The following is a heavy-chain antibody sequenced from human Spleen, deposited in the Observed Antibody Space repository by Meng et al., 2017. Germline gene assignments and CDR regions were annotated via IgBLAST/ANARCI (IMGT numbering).Heavy chain of an antibody. CDR3: ARGPTTMAHDFDY. CDR1: GGSFSDYY. V-gene: IGHV4-34*02. CDR2: INHSGST. D-gene: IGHD4-11*01. J-gene: IGHJ4*02. Sequence: HVALQQWGAGSLKPSETLSLTCVVSGGSFSDYYWSWIRQPPGKGLEWIGEINHSGSTNYNPSLESRATISVDTSQNNLSLKLSSVTAADSAVYYCARGPTTMAHDFDYWGQGTLVTVSS.